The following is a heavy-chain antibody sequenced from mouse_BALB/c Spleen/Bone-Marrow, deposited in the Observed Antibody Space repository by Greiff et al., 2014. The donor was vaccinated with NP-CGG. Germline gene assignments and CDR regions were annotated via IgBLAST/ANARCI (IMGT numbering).Heavy chain of an antibody. J-gene: IGHJ4*01. D-gene: IGHD2-5*01. CDR2: IDPYDSEI. CDR3: ARSPDSNPSMDY. CDR1: GYTFTNYW. V-gene: IGHV1-52*01. Sequence: QVQLKESGAELVRPGASVKLSCKASGYTFTNYWMNWVKQRPEQGLEWIGRIDPYDSEIHYNQKFRDKAILTVDKSSRIAFMQLSSLTSEDSAVYYCARSPDSNPSMDYWGQGTPVTVSS.